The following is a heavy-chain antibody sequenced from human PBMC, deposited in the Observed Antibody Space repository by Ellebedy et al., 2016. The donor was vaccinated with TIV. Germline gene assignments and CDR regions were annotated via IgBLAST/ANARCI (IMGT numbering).Heavy chain of an antibody. CDR2: INGDGTTI. CDR3: ARFAGMDV. CDR1: GFTFSNYW. Sequence: GESLKISCAASGFTFSNYWMHWVRHTPGKGLVWVSRINGDGTTIYYADSVKGRFTISRDNAKNSLYLQMNSLRAEDTAVYYCARFAGMDVWGQGTTVTVSS. J-gene: IGHJ6*02. V-gene: IGHV3-74*01.